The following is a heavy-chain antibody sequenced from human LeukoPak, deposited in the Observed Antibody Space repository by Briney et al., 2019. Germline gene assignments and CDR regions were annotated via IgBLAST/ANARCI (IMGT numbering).Heavy chain of an antibody. Sequence: GGSLRLSCAASGFTFSSYGMSWVRQAPGKGLEWVSAISGSGGSTYYADSVKGRFTISRDNSKNTLYLQMNSLRAEDTAVYYCAKDLPYCSGGSCYRDYWGQGTLVTVSS. CDR3: AKDLPYCSGGSCYRDY. CDR1: GFTFSSYG. J-gene: IGHJ4*02. V-gene: IGHV3-23*01. CDR2: ISGSGGST. D-gene: IGHD2-15*01.